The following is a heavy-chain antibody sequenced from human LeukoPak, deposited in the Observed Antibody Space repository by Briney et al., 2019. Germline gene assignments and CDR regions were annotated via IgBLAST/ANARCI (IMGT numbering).Heavy chain of an antibody. CDR1: GFTFSDYY. J-gene: IGHJ1*01. V-gene: IGHV3-11*01. CDR3: ARDRGSSWLEAEAEYFQH. Sequence: GGSLRLSCAASGFTFSDYYMSWIRQAPGKGLEWLSYISSSGGTIYYADSVKGRFTISRDNAKNSLYLQINSLRAEDTAVYYCARDRGSSWLEAEAEYFQHWGQGTLVTVSS. CDR2: ISSSGGTI. D-gene: IGHD6-13*01.